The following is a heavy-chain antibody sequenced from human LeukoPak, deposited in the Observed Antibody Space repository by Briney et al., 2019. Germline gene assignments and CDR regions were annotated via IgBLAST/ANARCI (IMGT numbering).Heavy chain of an antibody. J-gene: IGHJ4*02. CDR2: ISSNGGFT. CDR1: GFTLGTYA. Sequence: PGGSLRLSCAASGFTLGTYAMHWVRQAPGKGLEYVSSISSNGGFTYYANSVKGRFTISRDNSKNMLYLQMGSLGADDMAVYYCARGSSSSWWGFDYWGQGTLVTVSS. V-gene: IGHV3-64*01. CDR3: ARGSSSSWWGFDY. D-gene: IGHD6-13*01.